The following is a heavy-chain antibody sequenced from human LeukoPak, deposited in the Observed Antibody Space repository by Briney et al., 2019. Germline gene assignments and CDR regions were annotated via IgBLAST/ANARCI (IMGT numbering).Heavy chain of an antibody. Sequence: ASVKVSCKASGYTFTGYYMHWVRQAPGQGLEWMGWINPNSGGTNYAQKFQGRVTMTRDTSISTAYMELSRLRSDDTAVYYCARDLEAAWGPAGNDAFDIWGQGTMVTVSS. CDR1: GYTFTGYY. V-gene: IGHV1-2*02. CDR3: ARDLEAAWGPAGNDAFDI. D-gene: IGHD7-27*01. CDR2: INPNSGGT. J-gene: IGHJ3*02.